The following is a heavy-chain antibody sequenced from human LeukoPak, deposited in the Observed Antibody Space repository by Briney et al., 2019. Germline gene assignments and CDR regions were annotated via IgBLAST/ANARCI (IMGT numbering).Heavy chain of an antibody. CDR2: VSGSGGGT. V-gene: IGHV3-23*01. D-gene: IGHD2-15*01. CDR1: GFTFSSYA. J-gene: IGHJ5*02. Sequence: TGGSLRLSCAASGFTFSSYAMMWVRQAPGKGLEWVSTVSGSGGGTYYAGSVKGRFTISRDNSKNTLYLQMNSLRGEDTAVYYCAKGAGGGQVDWFDPWGQGTLVTVSS. CDR3: AKGAGGGQVDWFDP.